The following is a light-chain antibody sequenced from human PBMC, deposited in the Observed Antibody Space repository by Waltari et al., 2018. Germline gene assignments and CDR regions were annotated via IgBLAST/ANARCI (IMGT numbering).Light chain of an antibody. CDR3: SSYTITSTLV. V-gene: IGLV2-14*03. CDR1: SSDIGGYNY. J-gene: IGLJ2*01. Sequence: QSALTQPASVSGSPGQSITISCTGTSSDIGGYNYVSWYQQHPGKAPKLMIYDVSNRPSGVSNRLSGSKAGNTASLTISGLQAEDEADYYCSSYTITSTLVFGGGTKLTVL. CDR2: DVS.